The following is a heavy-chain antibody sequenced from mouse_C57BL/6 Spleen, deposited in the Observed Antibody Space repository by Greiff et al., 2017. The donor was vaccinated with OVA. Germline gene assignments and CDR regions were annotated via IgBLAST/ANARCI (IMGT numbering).Heavy chain of an antibody. CDR2: INPSTGGT. J-gene: IGHJ3*01. D-gene: IGHD2-4*01. CDR3: AKDYDGRPWFAY. V-gene: IGHV1-42*01. CDR1: GYSFTGYY. Sequence: EVQLQQSGPELVKPGASVKISCKASGYSFTGYYMNWVKQSPEKSLEWIGEINPSTGGTTYNQKFKAKATLTVDKSSSTAYMQLKSLTSEDSAVYYCAKDYDGRPWFAYWGQGTLVTVSA.